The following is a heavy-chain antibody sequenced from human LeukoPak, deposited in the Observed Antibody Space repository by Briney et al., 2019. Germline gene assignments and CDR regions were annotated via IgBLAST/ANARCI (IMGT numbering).Heavy chain of an antibody. D-gene: IGHD6-13*01. J-gene: IGHJ6*03. Sequence: SETLSLTCSVSGGSMSDYYWSWIRQSPGKGLEWIGCLYCIGTTNSNPSLKSRLTISQDTSENQFSLKLSSVTAADTAVYYCARHPIAAAGTTYDYYYYYMDVWGKGTTVTVSS. CDR3: ARHPIAAAGTTYDYYYYYMDV. V-gene: IGHV4-59*08. CDR2: LYCIGTT. CDR1: GGSMSDYY.